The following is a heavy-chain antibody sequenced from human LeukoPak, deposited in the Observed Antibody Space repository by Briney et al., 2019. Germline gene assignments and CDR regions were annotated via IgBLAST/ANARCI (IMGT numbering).Heavy chain of an antibody. D-gene: IGHD3-10*01. J-gene: IGHJ5*02. Sequence: GGSLRLSCAASGFTFSSYGMHWVRQAPGKGLEWVAFIRYDGSNKYYADSVRGRFTISRDNSKNTLYLQMNSLRAEDTAVYYCAKADGEMVRGVIISYNWFDPWGQGTLVTVSS. V-gene: IGHV3-30*02. CDR1: GFTFSSYG. CDR3: AKADGEMVRGVIISYNWFDP. CDR2: IRYDGSNK.